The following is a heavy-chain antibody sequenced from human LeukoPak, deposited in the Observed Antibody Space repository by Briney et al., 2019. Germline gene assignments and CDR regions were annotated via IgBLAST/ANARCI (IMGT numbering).Heavy chain of an antibody. CDR3: ARGGSGSYYGKSSFDY. J-gene: IGHJ4*02. Sequence: GGSLRLSCAASGFTFSSYGMSWVRQAPGKGLEWVSAISGSGGSTYYADSVKGRFTISRDNAKNSLYLQMNSLRAEDTAVYYCARGGSGSYYGKSSFDYWGQGTLVTVSS. CDR1: GFTFSSYG. D-gene: IGHD1-26*01. V-gene: IGHV3-23*01. CDR2: ISGSGGST.